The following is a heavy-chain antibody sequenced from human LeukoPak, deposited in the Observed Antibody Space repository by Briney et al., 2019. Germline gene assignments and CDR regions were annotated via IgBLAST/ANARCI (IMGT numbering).Heavy chain of an antibody. V-gene: IGHV1-46*01. CDR1: GYTFTNYH. D-gene: IGHD4-17*01. CDR2: INPSGGST. CDR3: ASARGAYGEFDY. Sequence: ASVKVSCKASGYTFTNYHMNWVRQAPGQGLEWMGIINPSGGSTSNAQKFQGRAIMTRDMSTSTAYMELSSLRSEDTAVYYCASARGAYGEFDYWGQGTLVTVSS. J-gene: IGHJ4*02.